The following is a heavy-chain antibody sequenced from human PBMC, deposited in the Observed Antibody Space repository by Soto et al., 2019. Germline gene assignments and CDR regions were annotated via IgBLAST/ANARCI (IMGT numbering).Heavy chain of an antibody. J-gene: IGHJ6*02. CDR2: TYYRSKWYT. D-gene: IGHD6-6*01. Sequence: QTPSLTCAISGDSVSSNSAAWNWIRQSPSRGLEWLGRTYYRSKWYTDYAVSVKSRITINPDTSKNQFSLQLNSVTPEDTAVYYCARDVFEYSSSSPYYYYGMDVWGQGTTVTVSS. CDR3: ARDVFEYSSSSPYYYYGMDV. V-gene: IGHV6-1*01. CDR1: GDSVSSNSAA.